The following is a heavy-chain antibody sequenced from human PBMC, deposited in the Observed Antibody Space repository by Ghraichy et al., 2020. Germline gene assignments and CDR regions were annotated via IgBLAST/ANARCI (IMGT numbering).Heavy chain of an antibody. CDR3: ARGQALAY. V-gene: IGHV3-11*06. CDR1: GFTFSDYY. J-gene: IGHJ4*02. CDR2: ISTTSSYT. Sequence: GESLNISCVASGFTFSDYYMTWIRQAPGKGLEWVSYISTTSSYTNYADSVRGRFTISRDNAKNSLYLEMSSLRAEDTAVYYCARGQALAYWGQGTLVTVSS.